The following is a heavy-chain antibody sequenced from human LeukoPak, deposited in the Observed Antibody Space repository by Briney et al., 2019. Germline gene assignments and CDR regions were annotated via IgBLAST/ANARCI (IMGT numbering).Heavy chain of an antibody. J-gene: IGHJ4*02. Sequence: GGSLRLSCAAPGFTFSSYSMNWVRQAPGKGLEWVSSISSSSSYIYYADSVKGRFTISRDNAKNSLYLQMNSLRAEDTAVYYCAREGSSGSYRRYYFDYWGQGTLVTVSS. CDR2: ISSSSSYI. V-gene: IGHV3-21*01. D-gene: IGHD1-26*01. CDR1: GFTFSSYS. CDR3: AREGSSGSYRRYYFDY.